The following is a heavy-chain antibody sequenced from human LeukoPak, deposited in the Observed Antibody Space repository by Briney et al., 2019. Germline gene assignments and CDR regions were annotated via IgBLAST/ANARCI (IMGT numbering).Heavy chain of an antibody. CDR2: MNPNSGNT. CDR3: ARPHCSSTSCRKSYYYGMDV. D-gene: IGHD2-2*01. J-gene: IGHJ6*02. Sequence: ASVKVSCKASGYTFTSYDINWVRPATGQGLEWMGWMNPNSGNTGYAQKFQGRVTMTRNTSISTAYMELSSLRSEDTAVYYCARPHCSSTSCRKSYYYGMDVWGQGTTVTVSS. V-gene: IGHV1-8*01. CDR1: GYTFTSYD.